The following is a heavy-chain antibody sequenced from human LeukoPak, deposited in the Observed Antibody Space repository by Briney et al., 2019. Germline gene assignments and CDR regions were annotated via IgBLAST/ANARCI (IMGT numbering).Heavy chain of an antibody. CDR3: AKHSSSWSYFDY. Sequence: GASVKVSCKASGYTFTGYYMHWVRQAPGQGLEWMGWISAYNGNTNYAQKLQGRVTMTTDTSTSTAYMELRSLRSDDTAVYYCAKHSSSWSYFDYWGQGTLVTVSS. V-gene: IGHV1-18*04. J-gene: IGHJ4*02. CDR2: ISAYNGNT. CDR1: GYTFTGYY. D-gene: IGHD6-13*01.